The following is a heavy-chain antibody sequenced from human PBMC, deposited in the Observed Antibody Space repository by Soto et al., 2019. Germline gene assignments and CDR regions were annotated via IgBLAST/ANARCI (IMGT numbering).Heavy chain of an antibody. CDR2: IIPIFGTA. CDR1: GGTFSRYS. D-gene: IGHD3-10*01. V-gene: IGHV1-69*06. CDR3: AIPPFYDSGSRFDY. J-gene: IGHJ4*02. Sequence: QVQLVQSGAEVKKPGSSVKVSCRASGGTFSRYSIAWVRQAPGQGLDYMGGIIPIFGTANYAQRFQGRVTIAADKSTNTAYMELTSLRSEDTAVFYCAIPPFYDSGSRFDYWGQGTLVTVSS.